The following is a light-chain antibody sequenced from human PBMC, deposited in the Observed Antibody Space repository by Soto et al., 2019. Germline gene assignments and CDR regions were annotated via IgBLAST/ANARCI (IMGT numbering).Light chain of an antibody. V-gene: IGKV3-20*01. CDR3: LQLNTYPWT. CDR1: QSVSSSY. J-gene: IGKJ1*01. Sequence: DIILEPSRGTHSLTPWEKGKLVSSASQSVSSSYLAWYQQKPGQAPRLLIYGASSRATGIPDRFSGSGSGTDFTLTISRLEPEDVATYYCLQLNTYPWTFGQGTKVDIK. CDR2: GAS.